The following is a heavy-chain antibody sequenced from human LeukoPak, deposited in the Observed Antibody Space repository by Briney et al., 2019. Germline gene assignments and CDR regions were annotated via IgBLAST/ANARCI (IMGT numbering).Heavy chain of an antibody. Sequence: GGSLRLSCAASGFTFSSYAMHWVRQAPGKGLEWVAAISYDGSIKYSADSVKGRFTISRDNAKNSLYLQMNSLRAEDTAVYYCARVWYSGSYPVDYWGQGTLVTVSS. V-gene: IGHV3-30*04. CDR2: ISYDGSIK. CDR3: ARVWYSGSYPVDY. J-gene: IGHJ4*02. CDR1: GFTFSSYA. D-gene: IGHD1-26*01.